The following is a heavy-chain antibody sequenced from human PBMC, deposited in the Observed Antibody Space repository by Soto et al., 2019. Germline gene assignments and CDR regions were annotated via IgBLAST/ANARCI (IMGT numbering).Heavy chain of an antibody. V-gene: IGHV3-21*01. CDR3: ARGLQLGYFDY. J-gene: IGHJ4*02. D-gene: IGHD5-18*01. CDR1: GCTFSNHS. Sequence: GGSLRLSCAASGCTFSNHSMSWVRQAPGKGLEWVSSISSSSSYIYYADSVKGRFTISRDNAKNSLYLQMNSLRAEDTAVYYCARGLQLGYFDYWGQGTLVTVSS. CDR2: ISSSSSYI.